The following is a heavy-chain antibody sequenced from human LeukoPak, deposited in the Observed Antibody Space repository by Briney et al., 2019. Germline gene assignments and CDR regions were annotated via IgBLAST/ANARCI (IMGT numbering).Heavy chain of an antibody. Sequence: SETLSLTCTVSGDSISGHHWGWIRQPPGKGLEWIGTLSASGTTPYNPSLKSRVTISVDTSMNQVSLRLTSMTAADTAVYYCGRHSNDKYGDDHFDCWGQGTLVTVSS. V-gene: IGHV4-59*05. CDR1: GDSISGHH. CDR2: LSASGTT. D-gene: IGHD4-17*01. CDR3: GRHSNDKYGDDHFDC. J-gene: IGHJ4*02.